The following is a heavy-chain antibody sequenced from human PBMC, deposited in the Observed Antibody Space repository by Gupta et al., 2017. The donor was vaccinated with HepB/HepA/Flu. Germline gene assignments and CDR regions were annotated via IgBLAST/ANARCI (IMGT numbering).Heavy chain of an antibody. J-gene: IGHJ4*02. CDR2: INHSGST. D-gene: IGHD2-15*01. CDR1: GGSFSGYY. Sequence: QVQLQQWGAGLSKPSETLSLTCAVYGGSFSGYYWSWIRQPPGKGLEWIGEINHSGSTNYNPSLKSRVTISVDTSKNQFSLKLSSVTAADTAVYYCARGRDIVVVVAATNFDYWGQGTLVTVSS. V-gene: IGHV4-34*01. CDR3: ARGRDIVVVVAATNFDY.